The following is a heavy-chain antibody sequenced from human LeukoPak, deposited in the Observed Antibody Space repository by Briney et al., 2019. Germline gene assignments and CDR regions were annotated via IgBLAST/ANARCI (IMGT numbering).Heavy chain of an antibody. D-gene: IGHD5-12*01. V-gene: IGHV1-2*02. CDR3: ARDIVATIPYFDY. Sequence: ASVKVSCKASGYTFTGYYMHWVRQAPGQGLEWMGWINPNSGGTNYAQKVQGRVTMTRDTSISTAYMELSRLRSDDTAVYYCARDIVATIPYFDYWGQGTLVTVSS. CDR1: GYTFTGYY. J-gene: IGHJ4*02. CDR2: INPNSGGT.